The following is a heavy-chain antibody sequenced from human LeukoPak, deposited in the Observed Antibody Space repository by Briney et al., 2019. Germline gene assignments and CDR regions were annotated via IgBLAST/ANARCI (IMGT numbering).Heavy chain of an antibody. Sequence: PTGGSLRLSCAASGFTFRSYWMSWVRQAPGKGLEWVANIKQDGNEKYYVDSVKGRFTISRDNAQNSLYLQMNSLRAEDTAVYYCARNGVPGVRYFDWLEYNWFDPWGQGTLVTVSS. CDR1: GFTFRSYW. CDR3: ARNGVPGVRYFDWLEYNWFDP. J-gene: IGHJ5*02. D-gene: IGHD3-9*01. CDR2: IKQDGNEK. V-gene: IGHV3-7*01.